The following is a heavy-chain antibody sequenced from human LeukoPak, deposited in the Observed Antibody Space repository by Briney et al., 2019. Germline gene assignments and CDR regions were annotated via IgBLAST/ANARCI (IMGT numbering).Heavy chain of an antibody. J-gene: IGHJ4*02. CDR2: IFYSGST. CDR3: ARQRKSMVRGVITLIPDY. D-gene: IGHD3-10*01. Sequence: SETLSLTCTVSSGSISTSNYYWGWVRQPPGKALEWIGNIFYSGSTYYSPSLKSRVTISVDTSKNQFSLKLSSVTAADTAVYYCARQRKSMVRGVITLIPDYWGQGTLVTVSS. CDR1: SGSISTSNYY. V-gene: IGHV4-39*01.